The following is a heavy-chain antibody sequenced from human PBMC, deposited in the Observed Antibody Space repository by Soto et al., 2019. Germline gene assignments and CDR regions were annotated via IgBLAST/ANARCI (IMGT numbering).Heavy chain of an antibody. CDR2: ISYDGSNK. V-gene: IGHV3-30*18. D-gene: IGHD2-21*02. CDR1: GFTFSSYG. J-gene: IGHJ6*02. CDR3: AKDHISLPLYCGGDCSYYYYGMDV. Sequence: QVQLVESGGGVVQPGRSLRLSCAASGFTFSSYGMHWVRQAPGKGLEWVAVISYDGSNKYYADSVKGRFTISRDNSKNTLYLQMNSLRAEDTAVYYCAKDHISLPLYCGGDCSYYYYGMDVWGQGTTVTVSS.